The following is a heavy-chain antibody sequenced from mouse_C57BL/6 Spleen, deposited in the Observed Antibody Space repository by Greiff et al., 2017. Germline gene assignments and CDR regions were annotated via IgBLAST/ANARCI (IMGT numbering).Heavy chain of an antibody. V-gene: IGHV1-69*01. CDR1: GYTFTSYW. CDR2: IDPSDSST. CDR3: ARGGLLRGSFAY. J-gene: IGHJ3*01. Sequence: VQLQQPGAELVMPGASVKMSCKASGYTFTSYWMHWVKQRPGQGLEWIGEIDPSDSSTNYNQKFKGKSTLTVDKSSSTAYMQLSSLTSEDSAVYYCARGGLLRGSFAYWGQGALVTFAA. D-gene: IGHD1-1*01.